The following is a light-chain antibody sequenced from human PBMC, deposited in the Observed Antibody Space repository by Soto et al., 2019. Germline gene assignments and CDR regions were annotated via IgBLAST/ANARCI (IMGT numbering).Light chain of an antibody. CDR1: SSNIGAGYD. Sequence: QSVLTQPPSVSGAPGQRVTISCTGSSSNIGAGYDVHWYQQLPGTAPKLLISGNSNRPSGVPDRFSGSKSGTSASLAITGLQAEDEADYHCQSYDSRLSGYVFGTGTKVTVL. V-gene: IGLV1-40*01. CDR2: GNS. CDR3: QSYDSRLSGYV. J-gene: IGLJ1*01.